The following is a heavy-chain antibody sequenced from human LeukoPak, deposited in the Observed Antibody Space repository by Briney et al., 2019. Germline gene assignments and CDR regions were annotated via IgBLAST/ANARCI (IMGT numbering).Heavy chain of an antibody. Sequence: AESLRLSCAASGFTFSSYGMHWVRQAPGKGLEWVAVIYYDGSTKYNPDSVKGRFTLSSEKSKNSLYLHMNRLRAEDTAVYYCAKGRYHDSRSYYSLVYFDYWGQGTLVTVS. D-gene: IGHD3-22*01. J-gene: IGHJ4*02. CDR2: IYYDGSTK. CDR1: GFTFSSYG. CDR3: AKGRYHDSRSYYSLVYFDY. V-gene: IGHV3-30*18.